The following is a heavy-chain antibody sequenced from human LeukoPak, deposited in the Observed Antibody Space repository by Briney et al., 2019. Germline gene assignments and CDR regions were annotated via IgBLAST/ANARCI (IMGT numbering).Heavy chain of an antibody. CDR3: ARGYDSGSYYRH. D-gene: IGHD3-10*01. CDR2: INHSGST. V-gene: IGHV4-34*01. Sequence: SETLSLTCTVSGGSISSYYWSWIRQPPGKGLEWIGEINHSGSTNYSPSLKSRVTISLDTSRNQFSLKLSSVTAADTAIYFCARGYDSGSYYRHWGRGTLVTVSS. CDR1: GGSISSYY. J-gene: IGHJ4*02.